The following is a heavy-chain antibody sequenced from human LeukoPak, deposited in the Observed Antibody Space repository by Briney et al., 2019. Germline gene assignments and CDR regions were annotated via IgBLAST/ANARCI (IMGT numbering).Heavy chain of an antibody. CDR1: GDSVSSINGA. D-gene: IGHD6-19*01. Sequence: SQTLSLTCAISGDSVSSINGAWNWVRQSPSRGLEWLGRTYYRSKWYSDYAVPIQGRISINPDTSKNQFTLHLFSVTPDDAAVYYCARDVATTGWYTFDYWGQGTRVTVSS. CDR2: TYYRSKWYS. CDR3: ARDVATTGWYTFDY. J-gene: IGHJ4*02. V-gene: IGHV6-1*01.